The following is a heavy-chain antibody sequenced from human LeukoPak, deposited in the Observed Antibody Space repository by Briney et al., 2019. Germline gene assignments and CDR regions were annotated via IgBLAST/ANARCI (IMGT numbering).Heavy chain of an antibody. CDR3: ARVRQWLVYGNNWFDP. J-gene: IGHJ5*02. D-gene: IGHD6-19*01. Sequence: GESLKISCKGSGYSFTSYWIGWVRQMPGKGLEWMGIIYPGDSDTRYSPSFQGQVTISADKSISTAYLQWSSLKASDTAMYYCARVRQWLVYGNNWFDPWGQGTLVTVSS. CDR2: IYPGDSDT. V-gene: IGHV5-51*01. CDR1: GYSFTSYW.